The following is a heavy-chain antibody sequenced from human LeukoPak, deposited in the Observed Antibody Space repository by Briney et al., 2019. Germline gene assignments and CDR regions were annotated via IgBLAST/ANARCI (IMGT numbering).Heavy chain of an antibody. CDR3: ARDLQAEVVDLSY. CDR2: IVPILGIA. D-gene: IGHD2-15*01. J-gene: IGHJ4*02. CDR1: GGTFSSYA. V-gene: IGHV1-69*04. Sequence: ASVKVSCKASGGTFSSYAISWVRQAPGQGLEWMGRIVPILGIANYAQKFQGRVTITADKSTSTAYMELSSLRSEDTAVYYCARDLQAEVVDLSYWGQGTLVTVSS.